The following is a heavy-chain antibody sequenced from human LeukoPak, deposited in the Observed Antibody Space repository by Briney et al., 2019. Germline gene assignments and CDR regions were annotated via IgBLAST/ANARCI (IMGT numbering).Heavy chain of an antibody. V-gene: IGHV3-30-3*01. Sequence: SGGSLRLSCAASGFTFSSYAMHWVRQAPGKGLEWVAVISYDGSNKYYADSVKGRFTISRDNAKKSLYLQMNSLRAEDTAVYYCARAPRPVGDRWLQLGLQLGHFDYWGQGTLVTVSS. CDR3: ARAPRPVGDRWLQLGLQLGHFDY. CDR2: ISYDGSNK. D-gene: IGHD5-24*01. J-gene: IGHJ4*02. CDR1: GFTFSSYA.